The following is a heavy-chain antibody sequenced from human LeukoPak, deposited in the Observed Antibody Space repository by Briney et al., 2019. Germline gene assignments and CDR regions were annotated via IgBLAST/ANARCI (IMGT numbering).Heavy chain of an antibody. J-gene: IGHJ4*02. CDR3: AQGGPRPGSYYSLAY. D-gene: IGHD3-10*01. CDR1: AFTFSTYA. CDR2: IGGSGGST. Sequence: PGGSLRLSCAASAFTFSTYAMTWVRQAPGMGLEWVSAIGGSGGSTYSADSVKGRFTISRDNSKNTLYLQMNSLTAADTAVYYCAQGGPRPGSYYSLAYWGQGTLVTVSS. V-gene: IGHV3-23*01.